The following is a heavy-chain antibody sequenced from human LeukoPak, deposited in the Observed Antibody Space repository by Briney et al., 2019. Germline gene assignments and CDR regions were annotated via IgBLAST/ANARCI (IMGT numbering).Heavy chain of an antibody. D-gene: IGHD4-17*01. CDR2: ISYDGSNK. Sequence: GGSLRLSCAASGFTLSSYAMHWVRQAPGKGLEWVAVISYDGSNKYYADSVKGRFTISRDNSKNTLYLQMNSLRAEDTAVYYCARGRSDYGDYVRHDAFDIWGQGTMVTVSS. J-gene: IGHJ3*02. V-gene: IGHV3-30*04. CDR1: GFTLSSYA. CDR3: ARGRSDYGDYVRHDAFDI.